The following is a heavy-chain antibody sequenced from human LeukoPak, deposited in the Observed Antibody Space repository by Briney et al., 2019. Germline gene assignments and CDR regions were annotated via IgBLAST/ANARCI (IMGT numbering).Heavy chain of an antibody. V-gene: IGHV4-39*02. D-gene: IGHD5-12*01. J-gene: IGHJ4*02. CDR2: IYYRGST. Sequence: PSETLSLTCAVSGDSIRSSSYYWGWIRQPPGKEQEWIGSIYYRGSTYYNPSLKSRVTISVDTSKGQFSLELTSVTVADTAVYFCATGIVAIKSRFFDYWGQGSLITVSS. CDR3: ATGIVAIKSRFFDY. CDR1: GDSIRSSSYY.